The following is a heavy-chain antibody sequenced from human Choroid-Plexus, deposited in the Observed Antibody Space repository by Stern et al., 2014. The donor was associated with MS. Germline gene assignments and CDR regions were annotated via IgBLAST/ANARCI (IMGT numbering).Heavy chain of an antibody. CDR1: GYIFTGYY. Sequence: QVQLGQSGAEVKKPGASVKVSCKTSGYIFTGYYIHWVRQAPGQGLEWMGWINHNTGSTKYAQKLQGRVTMSRDTSISTAYVELSSLTSDDTAVYYCARDQRGITIFGVVTDYYYLGMDVWGQGTTVTVSS. J-gene: IGHJ6*02. D-gene: IGHD3-3*01. CDR3: ARDQRGITIFGVVTDYYYLGMDV. V-gene: IGHV1-2*02. CDR2: INHNTGST.